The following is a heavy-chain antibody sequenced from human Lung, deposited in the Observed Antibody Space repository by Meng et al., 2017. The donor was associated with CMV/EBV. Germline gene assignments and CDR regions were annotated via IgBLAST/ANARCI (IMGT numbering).Heavy chain of an antibody. Sequence: SVXVSRKASGGTSNTYTFNWVRQAPGRGLEWMGGIIPYLDESNYAQTSQDRLTITSDRSTAAFMELTSLRSEDTAVYFCAGRGPYGRVLNVWGQGPLVTVSS. D-gene: IGHD3-10*01. CDR3: AGRGPYGRVLNV. CDR1: GGTSNTYT. CDR2: IIPYLDES. V-gene: IGHV1-69*10. J-gene: IGHJ3*01.